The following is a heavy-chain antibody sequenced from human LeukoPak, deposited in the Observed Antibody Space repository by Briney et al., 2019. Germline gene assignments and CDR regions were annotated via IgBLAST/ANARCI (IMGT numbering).Heavy chain of an antibody. Sequence: ASVKVSCKASGYTVTGYYMHWVRQAPGQGLEWMGWINPNSGGTNYAQKFQGRVTMTRDTSISTAYMELSRLRSDDTAVYYCARSRNIVATIGYWGQGTLVTVSS. J-gene: IGHJ4*02. CDR3: ARSRNIVATIGY. CDR2: INPNSGGT. D-gene: IGHD5-12*01. V-gene: IGHV1-2*02. CDR1: GYTVTGYY.